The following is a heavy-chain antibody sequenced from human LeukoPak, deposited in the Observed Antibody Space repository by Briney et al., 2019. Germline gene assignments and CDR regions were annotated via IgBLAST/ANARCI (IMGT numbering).Heavy chain of an antibody. V-gene: IGHV3-48*01. D-gene: IGHD6-6*01. Sequence: GGSLRLSCAASGLTFSNYGMNWVRQAPGKGLEWVSYISTRSKTIYYADSVKGRFTISRDNAKNSLYLQMNSLRAEDTAIYYCARKGDSSSQPFDYWGQGTLVTVSS. CDR1: GLTFSNYG. CDR3: ARKGDSSSQPFDY. J-gene: IGHJ4*02. CDR2: ISTRSKTI.